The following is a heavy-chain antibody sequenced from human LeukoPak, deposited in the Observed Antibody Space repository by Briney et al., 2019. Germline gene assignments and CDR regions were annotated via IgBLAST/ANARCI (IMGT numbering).Heavy chain of an antibody. CDR3: AKGGHYYDSSGYYQLFDY. CDR2: ISYDGSNK. Sequence: SGGFLRLSCAASGFTFSSYGMHWVRQAPGKGLEWVAVISYDGSNKYYADSVKGRFTISRDNSKNTLYLQMNSLRAEDTAVYYCAKGGHYYDSSGYYQLFDYWGQGTLVTVSS. V-gene: IGHV3-30*18. J-gene: IGHJ4*02. D-gene: IGHD3-22*01. CDR1: GFTFSSYG.